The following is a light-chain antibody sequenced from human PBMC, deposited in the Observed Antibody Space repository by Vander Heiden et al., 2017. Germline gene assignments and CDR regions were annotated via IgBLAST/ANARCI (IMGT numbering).Light chain of an antibody. CDR2: LGS. CDR3: MQAIQTPIT. J-gene: IGKJ5*01. V-gene: IGKV2-28*01. CDR1: QSLVRSNGNNN. Sequence: IVMPQSPLSLPVPPGEPAPIACRSSQSLVRSNGNNNLDWYLQKPGQSPQLLIYLGSNRASGVPDRFSGSGSGTEFTLKISRVEAEDVGVYYCMQAIQTPITFGQGTRLEIK.